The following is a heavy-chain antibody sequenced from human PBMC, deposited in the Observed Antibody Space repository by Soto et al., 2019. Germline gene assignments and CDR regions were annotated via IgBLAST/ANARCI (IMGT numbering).Heavy chain of an antibody. CDR2: ISSSSSYT. V-gene: IGHV3-11*05. CDR3: AKDRGWGSYAANYYYYGMDV. CDR1: GFTFRDYY. Sequence: GRSMRLSCAASGFTFRDYYMTRILQATGKGLEWVSYISSSSSYTNYADPVKGRFTISRDNAKTSLYLQMNSLRAEDTALYYCAKDRGWGSYAANYYYYGMDVWGQGTTVTVS. D-gene: IGHD3-16*01. J-gene: IGHJ6*02.